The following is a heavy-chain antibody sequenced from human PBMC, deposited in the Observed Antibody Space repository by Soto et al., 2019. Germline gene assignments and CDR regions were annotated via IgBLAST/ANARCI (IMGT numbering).Heavy chain of an antibody. D-gene: IGHD4-17*01. CDR2: IWYDGSNK. CDR1: GFTFSSYG. Sequence: QVQLVESGGGVVQPGRSLRLSCAASGFTFSSYGMHWVRQAPGKGLEWVAVIWYDGSNKYYADSVKGRFTISRDNSKNTLYLQMNSLRAEDTAVYYCARDESGDPDDYWRQGTLVTVSS. J-gene: IGHJ4*02. CDR3: ARDESGDPDDY. V-gene: IGHV3-33*01.